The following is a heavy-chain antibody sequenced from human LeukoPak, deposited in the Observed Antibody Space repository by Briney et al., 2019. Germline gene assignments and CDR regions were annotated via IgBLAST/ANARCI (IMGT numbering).Heavy chain of an antibody. CDR1: GYTFTGYY. CDR2: INPNSGGT. Sequence: ASVKVSCKASGYTFTGYYMHWVRQAPGQGLEWMGWINPNSGGTNYAQKFQGRVTITADKSTSTAYMELSSLRSEDTAVYYCASRLIAAAGTGAYDYWGQGTLVTVSS. V-gene: IGHV1-2*02. D-gene: IGHD6-13*01. CDR3: ASRLIAAAGTGAYDY. J-gene: IGHJ4*02.